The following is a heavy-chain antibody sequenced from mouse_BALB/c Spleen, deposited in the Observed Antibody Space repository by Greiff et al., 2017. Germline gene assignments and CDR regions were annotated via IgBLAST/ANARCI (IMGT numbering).Heavy chain of an antibody. CDR2: INPSNGRT. D-gene: IGHD2-10*02. J-gene: IGHJ2*01. CDR1: GYTFTSYW. Sequence: QVQLKQPGAELVKPGASVKLSCKASGYTFTSYWMHWVKQRPGQGLEWIGEINPSNGRTNYNEKFKSKATLTVDKSSSTAYMQLSSLTSEDSAVYYCASGYGNYPFDYWGQGTTLTVSS. V-gene: IGHV1S81*02. CDR3: ASGYGNYPFDY.